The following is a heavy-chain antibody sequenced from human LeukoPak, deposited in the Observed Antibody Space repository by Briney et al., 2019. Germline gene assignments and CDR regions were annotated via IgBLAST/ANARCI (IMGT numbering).Heavy chain of an antibody. J-gene: IGHJ6*03. V-gene: IGHV3-53*01. CDR1: GFTVSSNY. CDR2: IYSGGST. D-gene: IGHD3-10*01. CDR3: ASQYYGSGSPTGYYYYYYMDV. Sequence: PGGSLRLSCAASGFTVSSNYMSWVRQAPGKGLEWVSVIYSGGSTYYADSVKGRFTISRDNSKNTLYLQMNSLRAEDTAVYYCASQYYGSGSPTGYYYYYYMDVWGKGTTDTVSS.